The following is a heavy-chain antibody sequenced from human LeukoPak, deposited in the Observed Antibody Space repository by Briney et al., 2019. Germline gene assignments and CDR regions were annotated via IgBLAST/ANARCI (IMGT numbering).Heavy chain of an antibody. CDR1: GFIYNRYG. CDR2: ISYDGRNE. Sequence: GGSLRLSCAASGFIYNRYGMHWVRQAPGKGLEWVAVISYDGRNEYYTDSVKGRFTISRDNSKNTVYLQMSSLRTEDTAVYYCAKGXGLGGMDVWGQGTTVIVSS. D-gene: IGHD3-10*01. CDR3: AKGXGLGGMDV. J-gene: IGHJ6*02. V-gene: IGHV3-30*18.